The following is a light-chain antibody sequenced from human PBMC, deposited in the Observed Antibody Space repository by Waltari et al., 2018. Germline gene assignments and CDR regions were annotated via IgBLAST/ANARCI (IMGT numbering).Light chain of an antibody. CDR2: AVS. V-gene: IGKV1-8*01. CDR1: QAIRTY. J-gene: IGKJ1*01. CDR3: QQYYAFPRT. Sequence: AIRVTQSPSSLSASPGDRVTITCRASQAIRTYLGWYQQKPGKAPKLLLYAVSTLQSGVPSRFSGSGSGTDFALHIQNLQSEDFATYFCQQYYAFPRTFGQGTRVEV.